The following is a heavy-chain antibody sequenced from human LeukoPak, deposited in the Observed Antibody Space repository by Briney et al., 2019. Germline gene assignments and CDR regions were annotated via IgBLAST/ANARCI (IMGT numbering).Heavy chain of an antibody. CDR3: AREDDGFDI. V-gene: IGHV3-33*01. CDR2: IYHDGTNK. J-gene: IGHJ3*02. CDR1: GFTFSKHG. Sequence: PGRSLRLSCASSGFTFSKHGMHWVRQAPSKGLEWVAVIYHDGTNKYYAHSVKGRFTISRDNSKNTLFLQMNSLRGEDTAVYFCAREDDGFDIWGQGTPVTVSS.